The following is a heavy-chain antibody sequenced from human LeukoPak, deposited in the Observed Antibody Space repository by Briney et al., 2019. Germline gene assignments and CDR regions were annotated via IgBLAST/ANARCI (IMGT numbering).Heavy chain of an antibody. Sequence: PGRSLRLSCAASGFTFSSYAMHWVRQAPGKGLEWVAVISYDGTNKYYADSVKGRFTISRDNSKNTVYLRMNSLRAEDTAVYYCARDLGSSGYEGFDYWGQGTLVTVSS. CDR3: ARDLGSSGYEGFDY. CDR1: GFTFSSYA. CDR2: ISYDGTNK. D-gene: IGHD3-22*01. V-gene: IGHV3-30*04. J-gene: IGHJ4*02.